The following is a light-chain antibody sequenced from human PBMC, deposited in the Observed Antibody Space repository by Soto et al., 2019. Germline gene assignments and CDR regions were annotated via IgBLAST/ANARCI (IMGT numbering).Light chain of an antibody. J-gene: IGKJ1*01. CDR2: DVS. CDR3: QQYNSYPWT. Sequence: IQMTQSPSTLSASVGDRVTITCRASQSLSNWLAWYQQKPGKAPKLLIFDVSSLESGVPSRFSGIGSGTEFTLTITSLQPDDFATYYCQQYNSYPWTFGQGTKVDI. CDR1: QSLSNW. V-gene: IGKV1-5*01.